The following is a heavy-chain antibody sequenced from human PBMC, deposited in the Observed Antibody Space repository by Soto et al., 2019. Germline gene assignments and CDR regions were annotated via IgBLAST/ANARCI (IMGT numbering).Heavy chain of an antibody. CDR2: INCDGSTT. CDR3: VRGAGYNWRGDF. V-gene: IGHV3-74*01. Sequence: EVQLVVSGGDLIQPGVSMRLSCAASGFTFSNYWMHWFRHAPGKGLVWVSRINCDGSTTSYADSVKGRFTSYRDNAKNTLSLQMNSLRDEDTAVYSCVRGAGYNWRGDFWGQGTLVTV. J-gene: IGHJ4*02. CDR1: GFTFSNYW. D-gene: IGHD1-20*01.